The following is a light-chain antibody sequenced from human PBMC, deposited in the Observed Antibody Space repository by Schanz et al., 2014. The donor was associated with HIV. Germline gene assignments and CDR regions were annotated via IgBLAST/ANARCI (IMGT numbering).Light chain of an antibody. CDR2: DVI. V-gene: IGLV2-14*03. CDR3: SSYAGSHNLV. Sequence: QSVLTQPASVSGSPGQSITISCTGTSSDVGSYNYVSWYQQHPNKAPKLIIYDVINRPSGVSNRFSGSKSGNTASLTVSGLQAEDEADYYCSSYAGSHNLVFGGGTKLTVL. CDR1: SSDVGSYNY. J-gene: IGLJ3*02.